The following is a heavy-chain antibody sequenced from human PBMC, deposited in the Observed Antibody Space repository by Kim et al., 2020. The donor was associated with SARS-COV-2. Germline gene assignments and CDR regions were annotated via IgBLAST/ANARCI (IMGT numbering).Heavy chain of an antibody. CDR3: SRHKPGPYYY. CDR1: GGSISSYF. D-gene: IGHD2-21*01. Sequence: SETLSLTCTVSGGSISSYFWSWIRQPPGKGLEWIGYIYYTGATSYNPSLKSRVTISVDTSKNQFSLNLSSVTATDTAVYYCSRHKPGPYYYGGLGTLVTV. J-gene: IGHJ4*02. V-gene: IGHV4-59*08. CDR2: IYYTGAT.